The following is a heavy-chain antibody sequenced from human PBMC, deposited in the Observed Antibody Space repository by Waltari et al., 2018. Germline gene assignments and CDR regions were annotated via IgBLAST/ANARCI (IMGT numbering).Heavy chain of an antibody. CDR2: IIPIFGTA. D-gene: IGHD1-1*01. V-gene: IGHV1-69*01. J-gene: IGHJ6*02. Sequence: QVQLVQSGAAVKKPGSSVKVSCQASGGTFSSYAISWVRQAPGQGLEWMGGIIPIFGTANYAQKFQGRVTITADESTSTAYMELSSLRSEDTAVYYCARGTYRLRLNNYYYGMDVWGQGTTVTVSS. CDR3: ARGTYRLRLNNYYYGMDV. CDR1: GGTFSSYA.